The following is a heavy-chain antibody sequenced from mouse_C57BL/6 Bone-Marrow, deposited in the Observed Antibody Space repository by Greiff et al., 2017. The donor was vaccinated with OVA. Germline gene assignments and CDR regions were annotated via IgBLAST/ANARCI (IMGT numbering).Heavy chain of an antibody. D-gene: IGHD3-2*02. J-gene: IGHJ3*01. CDR2: IDPENGDT. CDR3: TRGSSDQAWFAY. Sequence: VQLQQSGAKLVRPGASVKLSCTASGFNIKDDYMHWVKQRPEQGLEWIGWIDPENGDTEYASKFQGKATITADTSSNTAYLQLSSLTSEDTAVYYCTRGSSDQAWFAYWGQGTLVTVSA. V-gene: IGHV14-4*01. CDR1: GFNIKDDY.